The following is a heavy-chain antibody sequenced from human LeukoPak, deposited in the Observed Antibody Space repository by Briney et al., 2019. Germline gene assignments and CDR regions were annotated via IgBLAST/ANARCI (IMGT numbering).Heavy chain of an antibody. Sequence: GESLKISCKGSGYSFTSYWIGWVRQVPGKGLEWMGSIYPDDSDTPYSPSFQGQVTISADKSISNAYLQWSTLKASDTAIYYCARRSIAAAGTFDYWGQGTLVTVSS. D-gene: IGHD6-13*01. CDR1: GYSFTSYW. V-gene: IGHV5-51*01. CDR2: IYPDDSDT. J-gene: IGHJ4*02. CDR3: ARRSIAAAGTFDY.